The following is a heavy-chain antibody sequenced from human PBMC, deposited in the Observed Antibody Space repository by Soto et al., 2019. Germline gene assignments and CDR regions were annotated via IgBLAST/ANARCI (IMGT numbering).Heavy chain of an antibody. V-gene: IGHV4-34*01. J-gene: IGHJ4*02. CDR1: GGSFSGYY. CDR3: ASQGVAARAEFDY. Sequence: KPSETLSLTCAVYGGSFSGYYWSWIRQPPGKGLEWIGEINHSGSTNYNPSLKSRVTISVDTSKNQFSLKLSSVTAADTAVYYCASQGVAARAEFDYWGQGTLVTVSS. CDR2: INHSGST. D-gene: IGHD6-6*01.